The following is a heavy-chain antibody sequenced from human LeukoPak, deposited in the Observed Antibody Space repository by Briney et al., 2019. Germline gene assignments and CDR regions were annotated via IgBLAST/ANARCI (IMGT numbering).Heavy chain of an antibody. CDR1: GFTFSSYG. CDR3: ARAKGSLVGATDY. D-gene: IGHD1-26*01. J-gene: IGHJ4*02. CDR2: ISSSSSYI. V-gene: IGHV3-21*01. Sequence: PGGTLRLSCAASGFTFSSYGMSWVRQAPGKGLEWVSSISSSSSYIYYADSVKGRFTISRDNAKNSLYLQMNSLRAEDTAVYYCARAKGSLVGATDYWGQGTLVTVSS.